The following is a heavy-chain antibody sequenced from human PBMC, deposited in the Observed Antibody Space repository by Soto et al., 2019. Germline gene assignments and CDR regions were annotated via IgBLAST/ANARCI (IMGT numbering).Heavy chain of an antibody. CDR2: ISSSSSYI. CDR1: GFTFNSYS. CDR3: ATPAAAGFYELDY. J-gene: IGHJ4*02. D-gene: IGHD6-13*01. V-gene: IGHV3-21*01. Sequence: GSLRLSCAASGFTFNSYSMNWVRQAPGKGLEWVSSISSSSSYIYYADSVKGRFTISRDNAKNSLYLQMNSLRAEDTAVYYCATPAAAGFYELDYWGQGTLVTVSS.